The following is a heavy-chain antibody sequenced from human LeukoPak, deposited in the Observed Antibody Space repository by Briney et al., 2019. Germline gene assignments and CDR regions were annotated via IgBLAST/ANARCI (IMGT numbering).Heavy chain of an antibody. Sequence: SVKVSCKASGGTFSSYAISWVRQAPGQGLEWMGGIIPIFGTANYAQKFQGRVTITADESTSSAYIELSSLRSEDRAVYFCARDQADFWSGYYPPDYYYYYMDGWGKGATVGVSS. D-gene: IGHD3-3*01. V-gene: IGHV1-69*01. CDR1: GGTFSSYA. J-gene: IGHJ6*03. CDR2: IIPIFGTA. CDR3: ARDQADFWSGYYPPDYYYYYMDG.